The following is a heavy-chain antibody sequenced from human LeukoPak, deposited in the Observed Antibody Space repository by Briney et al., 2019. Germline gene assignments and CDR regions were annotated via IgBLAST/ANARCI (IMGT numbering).Heavy chain of an antibody. CDR3: ATAAEDY. Sequence: GESLKISCKGSGASFTTYWISWVRQMPGKGVEWIGIIYPDGSDTTYSPSFQPQVTISADKTISTAYPQWSSLKPSDTAMYYCATAAEDYWGQGPLVTVPP. J-gene: IGHJ4*02. CDR2: IYPDGSDT. V-gene: IGHV5-51*01. CDR1: GASFTTYW.